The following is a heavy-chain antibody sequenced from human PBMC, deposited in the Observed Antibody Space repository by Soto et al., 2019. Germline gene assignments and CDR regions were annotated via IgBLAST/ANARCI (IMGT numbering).Heavy chain of an antibody. Sequence: QVQLQESGPGLVKPSETLSLTCTVSGGSISSYYWTWIRQSPGTGLEWIGYVYDSGSTNYNPSLKSRVTISSDTSKNQFSLQLSSVAAADTAVYYGARRHVLITAARGDAFDIWGQGTKVTVSS. CDR1: GGSISSYY. D-gene: IGHD1-20*01. CDR2: VYDSGST. V-gene: IGHV4-59*08. J-gene: IGHJ3*02. CDR3: ARRHVLITAARGDAFDI.